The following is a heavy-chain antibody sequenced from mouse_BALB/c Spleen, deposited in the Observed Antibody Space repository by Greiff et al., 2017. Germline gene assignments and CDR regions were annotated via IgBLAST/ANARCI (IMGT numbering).Heavy chain of an antibody. Sequence: QVQLQQPGAELVRPGASVKLSCKASGYTFTSYWINWVKQRPGQGLEWIGNIYPSDSYTNYNQKFKDKATLTVDKSSSTAYMQLSSPTSEDSAVYYCTRSGDVSYFDYWGQGTTLTVSS. J-gene: IGHJ2*01. CDR1: GYTFTSYW. V-gene: IGHV1-69*02. D-gene: IGHD3-3*01. CDR3: TRSGDVSYFDY. CDR2: IYPSDSYT.